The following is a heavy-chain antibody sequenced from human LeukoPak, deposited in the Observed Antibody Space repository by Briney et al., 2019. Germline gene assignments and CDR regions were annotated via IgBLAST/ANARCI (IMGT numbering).Heavy chain of an antibody. Sequence: GGSLRLSCVASGFTFSNYAMSWVRQTPGKGPQWVSVMGGGDDDRYYTDSVKGRFIVSRDNSKNTLFLQMNSLRPEDTAVYYCAKDARSHNGIYDPFDIWGQGTMVTVSS. CDR1: GFTFSNYA. J-gene: IGHJ3*02. CDR3: AKDARSHNGIYDPFDI. V-gene: IGHV3-23*01. D-gene: IGHD2-8*01. CDR2: MGGGDDDR.